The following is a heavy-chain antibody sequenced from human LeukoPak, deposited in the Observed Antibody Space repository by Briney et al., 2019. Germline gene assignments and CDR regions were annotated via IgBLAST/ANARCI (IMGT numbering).Heavy chain of an antibody. CDR2: ISGNGTTT. D-gene: IGHD2-21*02. CDR1: GFTFSSFA. V-gene: IGHV3-23*01. Sequence: PGGSLRLSCAVSGFTFSSFAMSWVRQAPGKGLEWVSQISGNGTTTYYADSVRSRFTISRDNSKNMLYLQMDSLRAEDTALYYCAKDERGHCGGDCYVNWGQGHLVTVSS. J-gene: IGHJ4*02. CDR3: AKDERGHCGGDCYVN.